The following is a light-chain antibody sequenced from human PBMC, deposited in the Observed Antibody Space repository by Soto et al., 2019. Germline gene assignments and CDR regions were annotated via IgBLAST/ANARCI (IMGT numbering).Light chain of an antibody. CDR2: AAS. J-gene: IGKJ3*01. CDR1: QDISNY. V-gene: IGKV1-39*01. CDR3: QESYSVTLFT. Sequence: DIQMTQSPSSLSASVGDRVTITCRASQDISNYLNWYQQKPGKAPELLIYAASSLQSGVPSRFSGSRSGTDFTLTVSSLQPEDIATYYFQESYSVTLFTFGPGTNVDIK.